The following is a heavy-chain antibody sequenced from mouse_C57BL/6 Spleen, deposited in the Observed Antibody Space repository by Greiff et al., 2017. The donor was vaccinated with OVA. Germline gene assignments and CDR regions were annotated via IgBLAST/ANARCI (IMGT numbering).Heavy chain of an antibody. CDR3: ARYYYGRGYFDY. V-gene: IGHV3-6*01. Sequence: EESGPGLVKPSQSLSLTCSVTGYSITSGYYWNWIRQFPGNKLEWMGYISYDGSNNYNPSLKNRISITRDTSKNQFFLKLNSVTTEDTATYYCARYYYGRGYFDYWGQGTTLTVSS. CDR1: GYSITSGYY. J-gene: IGHJ2*01. CDR2: ISYDGSN. D-gene: IGHD1-1*01.